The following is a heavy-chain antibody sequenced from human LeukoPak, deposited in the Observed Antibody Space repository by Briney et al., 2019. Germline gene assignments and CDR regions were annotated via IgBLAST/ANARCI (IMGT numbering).Heavy chain of an antibody. CDR1: GFTFSTYW. J-gene: IGHJ4*02. V-gene: IGHV3-74*01. CDR3: ARGVNWIDPALFDY. Sequence: GGSLRLSCAASGFTFSTYWMHWVRQAPGKGLVWVSRTNTDGSGTNYADSVKGRFTISRDNAKNTLYLQMNSLRAEDTAVYYCARGVNWIDPALFDYWGQGTLVTVSS. D-gene: IGHD1-1*01. CDR2: TNTDGSGT.